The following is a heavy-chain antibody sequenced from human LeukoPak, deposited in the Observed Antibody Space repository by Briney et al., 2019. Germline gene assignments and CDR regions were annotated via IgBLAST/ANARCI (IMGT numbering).Heavy chain of an antibody. CDR3: SKWGDYDILTGYYVPDY. Sequence: GTSLRLSCVASGVTLTNYAMSWVRQAPGKGLEWVPAITGSDGSSYYADSVKGRFTISRDNSKNTLYLQVNSLRAEDTAVYYCSKWGDYDILTGYYVPDYWGQGALVTVSS. CDR1: GVTLTNYA. CDR2: ITGSDGSS. V-gene: IGHV3-23*01. D-gene: IGHD3-9*01. J-gene: IGHJ4*02.